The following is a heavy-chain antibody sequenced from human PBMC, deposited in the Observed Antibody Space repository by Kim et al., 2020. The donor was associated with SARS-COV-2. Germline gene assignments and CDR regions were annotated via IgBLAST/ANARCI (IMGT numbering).Heavy chain of an antibody. CDR3: ASYRSAAFDI. D-gene: IGHD3-3*01. Sequence: GGSLRLSCAASGFTISSLWMHWVRQAPGKGLVWVSRIKNDGSTTNYAASVKGRFTVSRDNSKNTLYLQMNSLRAEDAAVYYCASYRSAAFDIWGQGTMATVPS. V-gene: IGHV3-74*01. J-gene: IGHJ3*02. CDR2: IKNDGSTT. CDR1: GFTISSLW.